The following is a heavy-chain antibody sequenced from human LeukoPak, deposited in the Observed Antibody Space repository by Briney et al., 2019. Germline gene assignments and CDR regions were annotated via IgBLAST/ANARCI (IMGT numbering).Heavy chain of an antibody. Sequence: SETLSLTCTVSDGSISGGGYYWNWIRQRPGQGLEWIGYIYYGGTTVYNPPLESRAFISVDTSQNQFSLRLTSVTAADTAVYYCARDFSGYATFDYWGQGTLVTVPS. CDR3: ARDFSGYATFDY. J-gene: IGHJ4*02. CDR2: IYYGGTT. V-gene: IGHV4-31*03. D-gene: IGHD5-12*01. CDR1: DGSISGGGYY.